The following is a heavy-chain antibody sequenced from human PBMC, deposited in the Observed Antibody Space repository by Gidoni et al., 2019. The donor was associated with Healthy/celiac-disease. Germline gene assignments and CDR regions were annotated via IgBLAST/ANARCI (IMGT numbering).Heavy chain of an antibody. CDR1: GYTCTSYG. Sequence: QVQLVQSGAEVKKPGASVKVSCKASGYTCTSYGISWVRQAPGQGLEWMGWISAYNGNTKYAQKIQGRVTMTTDTSTSTAYMELRSLRSDDTAVYYCARDIGIAVAGANWFDPWGQGTLVTVSS. J-gene: IGHJ5*02. CDR3: ARDIGIAVAGANWFDP. CDR2: ISAYNGNT. V-gene: IGHV1-18*04. D-gene: IGHD6-13*01.